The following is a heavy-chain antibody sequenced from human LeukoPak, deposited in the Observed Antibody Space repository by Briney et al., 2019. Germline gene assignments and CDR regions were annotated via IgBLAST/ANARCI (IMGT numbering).Heavy chain of an antibody. D-gene: IGHD3-22*01. CDR3: AIPSYDSSGYYSGAFDI. CDR2: IYYSGST. Sequence: SETLSLTYTVSGGSISSYYWSWIRQPPGKGLEWIGYIYYSGSTNYNPSLKSRVTISVDTSKNQFSLKLSSVTAADTAVYYCAIPSYDSSGYYSGAFDIWGQGTMVTVSS. CDR1: GGSISSYY. J-gene: IGHJ3*02. V-gene: IGHV4-59*08.